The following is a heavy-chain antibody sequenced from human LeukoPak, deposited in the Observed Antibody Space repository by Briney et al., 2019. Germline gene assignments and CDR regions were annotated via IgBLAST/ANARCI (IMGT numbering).Heavy chain of an antibody. D-gene: IGHD6-13*01. V-gene: IGHV4-4*07. J-gene: IGHJ6*03. CDR2: IYTSGST. CDR3: ARDRGIAAARDYYYMDV. Sequence: PSETLSLTCTVSGVSITSYYWSWIRQPAGKGLEWIGRIYTSGSTNYNPSLKSRVTMSVDTSKNQFSLKLSSVTAADTAVYYCARDRGIAAARDYYYMDVWGKGTTVTISS. CDR1: GVSITSYY.